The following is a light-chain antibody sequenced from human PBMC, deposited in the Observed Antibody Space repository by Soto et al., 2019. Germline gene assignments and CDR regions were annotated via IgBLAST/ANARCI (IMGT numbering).Light chain of an antibody. CDR1: QRVDNNY. J-gene: IGKJ1*01. V-gene: IGKV3-20*01. CDR3: QQYGGSPWT. CDR2: AAS. Sequence: IELRQSRDTLSLSPGEGATLFCRASQRVDNNYLAWYQQKPGQAPRPLIYAASSRAPGVPDRFRGSGSGTDFSLTISRLEPEDFVVYYCQQYGGSPWTFGQGTTVDIK.